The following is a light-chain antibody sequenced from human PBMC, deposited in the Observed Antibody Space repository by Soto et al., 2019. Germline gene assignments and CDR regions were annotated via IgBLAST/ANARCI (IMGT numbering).Light chain of an antibody. CDR2: AAS. CDR1: QTISTW. V-gene: IGKV1-39*01. J-gene: IGKJ5*01. Sequence: DIQVTQSPPTLSASVGDRVTITCRASQTISTWMAWYQQKPGRAPNLVIYAASTLESGVPSRFSGSGSGTDFTLTISSLQPEDFATYYCQQSYSTLITFGQGTRLEIK. CDR3: QQSYSTLIT.